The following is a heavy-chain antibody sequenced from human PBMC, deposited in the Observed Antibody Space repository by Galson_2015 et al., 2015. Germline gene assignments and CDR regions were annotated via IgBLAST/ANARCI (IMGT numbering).Heavy chain of an antibody. J-gene: IGHJ4*02. CDR2: IYYSGST. CDR1: GGSISSSSYY. D-gene: IGHD6-13*01. V-gene: IGHV4-39*01. CDR3: ARRGQAAAGLSGTFDY. Sequence: ETLSLTCTVSGGSISSSSYYWGWIRQPPGKGLEWIGSIYYSGSTYYNPSLKSRVTISVDTSKNQFSLKLSSVTAADTAVYYCARRGQAAAGLSGTFDYWGQGTLVTVSS.